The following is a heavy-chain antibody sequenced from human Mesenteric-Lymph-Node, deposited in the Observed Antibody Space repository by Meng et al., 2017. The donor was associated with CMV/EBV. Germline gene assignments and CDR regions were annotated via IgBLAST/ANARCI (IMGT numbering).Heavy chain of an antibody. V-gene: IGHV1-2*02. CDR3: ARRASGGNWFDS. D-gene: IGHD3-10*01. Sequence: GYTLSGFYIHWVRQAPGQGLEWMGWVSPYSGSSNYAQNFQGRVTMTRDTSITTAYMELSSLKSDDTAVYYCARRASGGNWFDSWGQGTLVTVSS. CDR2: VSPYSGSS. CDR1: GYTLSGFY. J-gene: IGHJ5*01.